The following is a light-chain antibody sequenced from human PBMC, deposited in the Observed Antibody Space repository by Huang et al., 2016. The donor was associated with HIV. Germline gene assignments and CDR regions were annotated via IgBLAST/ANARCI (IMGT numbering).Light chain of an antibody. CDR1: QGIGNS. CDR3: QQYHSLPWT. CDR2: ATS. Sequence: DIQMTQSPSSLSASVGDRVTITCGASQGIGNSLAWYQQKPEKAPRLLLYATSTLESGVPSRFSGSGSGTHYTLTINTLQPEDIASYYCQQYHSLPWTFGQGTKVEIK. J-gene: IGKJ1*01. V-gene: IGKV1-NL1*01.